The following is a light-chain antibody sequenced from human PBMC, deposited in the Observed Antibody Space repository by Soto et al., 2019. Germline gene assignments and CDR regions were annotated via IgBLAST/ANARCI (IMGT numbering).Light chain of an antibody. CDR2: DNN. CDR1: NSNIGNNY. V-gene: IGLV1-51*01. Sequence: QSVLTQPPSVSATPGRTVTISCSGSNSNIGNNYVSWYQQLPGTAPKLLIYDNNKRPSEIPDRFSGSKSGTSATLGITGLQPGDEDDDYCGTWDSSLSAGVFGTGTKVTVL. CDR3: GTWDSSLSAGV. J-gene: IGLJ1*01.